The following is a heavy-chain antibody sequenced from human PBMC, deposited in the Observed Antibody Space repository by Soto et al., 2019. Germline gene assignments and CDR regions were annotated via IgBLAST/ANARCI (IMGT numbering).Heavy chain of an antibody. D-gene: IGHD1-1*01. V-gene: IGHV1-46*04. J-gene: IGHJ4*02. Sequence: ASVKVSCKASGYTFTNYYLHWVRQAPGQGLEWVGMINPSARSASYAQKLRGRLTMDRDTSTTTVYMELSRLTSEDTAVYYCARDNSAANGVLDHWGLGTLVTVSS. CDR3: ARDNSAANGVLDH. CDR2: INPSARSA. CDR1: GYTFTNYY.